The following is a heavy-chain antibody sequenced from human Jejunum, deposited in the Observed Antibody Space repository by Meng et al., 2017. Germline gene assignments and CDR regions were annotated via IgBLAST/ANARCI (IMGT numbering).Heavy chain of an antibody. CDR1: GFTFSTYW. J-gene: IGHJ4*02. CDR2: ITSDGSRT. D-gene: IGHD5-12*01. Sequence: GGSLRLSCAASGFTFSTYWMHWVRQAPGKGLVWVSRITSDGSRTTYADSVKGRFTISRDNAKNTLYLQMNSLRAEDAAIYYCARAYSGFSPFQYWGQGTLVTVSS. CDR3: ARAYSGFSPFQY. V-gene: IGHV3-74*01.